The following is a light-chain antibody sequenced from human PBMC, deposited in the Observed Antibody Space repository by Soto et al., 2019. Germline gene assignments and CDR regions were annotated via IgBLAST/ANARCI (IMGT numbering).Light chain of an antibody. CDR3: NPYTTTSALV. V-gene: IGLV2-14*01. CDR2: EVS. J-gene: IGLJ1*01. CDR1: SADIGSHDY. Sequence: QSVLAQPDCVSLSPGQSITISCTGSSADIGSHDYVSWYQQHPGKVPKLIIYEVSKRPSGASDRFSGSKSGNAAYLSISGLQPEDEADYYCNPYTTTSALVFGTGTKVTVL.